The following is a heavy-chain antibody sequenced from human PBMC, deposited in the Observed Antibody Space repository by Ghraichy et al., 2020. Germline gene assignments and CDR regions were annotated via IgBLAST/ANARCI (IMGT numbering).Heavy chain of an antibody. J-gene: IGHJ4*02. V-gene: IGHV1-3*01. CDR2: INAGNGNA. CDR1: GYTFTSYA. D-gene: IGHD1-26*01. CDR3: ARWEIARLARALFDY. Sequence: ASVKVSCKASGYTFTSYAMHWVRQAPGQRLEWMGWINAGNGNAKYSQKFQGRVTITRDTSASTAYMELSSLRSEDTAVYYCARWEIARLARALFDYWGQGTLVTVSS.